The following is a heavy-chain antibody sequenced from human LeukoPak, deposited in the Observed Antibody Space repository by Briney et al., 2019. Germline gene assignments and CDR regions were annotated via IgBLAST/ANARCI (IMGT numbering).Heavy chain of an antibody. Sequence: GGSLRLSCATSGFTFSSYAMSWVRQAPGKGLEWVSAISGSGGSTYYADSVKGRFTISRDNSKNTLYLQMNSLRAEDTAVYYCARVRPITIFGVPDPYFDYWGQGTLVTVSS. CDR1: GFTFSSYA. CDR2: ISGSGGST. D-gene: IGHD3-3*01. V-gene: IGHV3-23*01. CDR3: ARVRPITIFGVPDPYFDY. J-gene: IGHJ4*02.